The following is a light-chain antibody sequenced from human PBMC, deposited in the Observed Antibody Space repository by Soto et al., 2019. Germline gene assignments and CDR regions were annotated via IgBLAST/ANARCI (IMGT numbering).Light chain of an antibody. CDR2: DAS. V-gene: IGKV1-33*01. Sequence: DIQMTQSPSSLSASVGDRVTITCQASQDISNYLNWYQQKPGKAPKLLIYDASNLEKGVPSRFSGSGSGTDFTFTISSLQPEDIATYYCQQYDNLPPLTFGGGTKVAIK. CDR3: QQYDNLPPLT. J-gene: IGKJ4*01. CDR1: QDISNY.